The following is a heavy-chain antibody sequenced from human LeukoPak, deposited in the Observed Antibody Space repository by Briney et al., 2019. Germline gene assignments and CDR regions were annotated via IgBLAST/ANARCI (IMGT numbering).Heavy chain of an antibody. CDR1: GGSISSGDYY. Sequence: SQTLSLTCTVSGGSISSGDYYWRWGRQPPGRGGEWVGYIYYSGSTYDNPSLKRRVTISVDTYKKQFSLQLSSVTAADTAVYYCATDRGLDYCSSTSCYTNGATFDPWGQGTLVTVSS. V-gene: IGHV4-30-4*01. J-gene: IGHJ5*02. CDR3: ATDRGLDYCSSTSCYTNGATFDP. CDR2: IYYSGST. D-gene: IGHD2-2*02.